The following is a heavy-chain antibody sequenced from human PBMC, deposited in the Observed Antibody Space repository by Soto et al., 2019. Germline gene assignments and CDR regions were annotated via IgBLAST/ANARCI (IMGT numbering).Heavy chain of an antibody. Sequence: QVQLVQSGAEVKKPGASVKVCCRASGYTFTSYAMHWVRQAPGQRLEWMGWINAGNGNTKYSQKFQGRVTITRDTSASTAYMELSSLRSEDTAVYYCARGLGGSGSYSDYWGQGTLVTVSS. CDR1: GYTFTSYA. CDR3: ARGLGGSGSYSDY. D-gene: IGHD3-10*01. V-gene: IGHV1-3*01. CDR2: INAGNGNT. J-gene: IGHJ4*02.